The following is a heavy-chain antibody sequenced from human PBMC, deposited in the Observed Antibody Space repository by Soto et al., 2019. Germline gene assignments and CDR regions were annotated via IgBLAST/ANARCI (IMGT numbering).Heavy chain of an antibody. CDR2: INSDGSST. Sequence: PGGSLRLSCAASGFTFSSYWVHWVRQAPGKGLVWVSRINSDGSSTSYADSVKGRFTISRDNAKNTLYLQMNSLRAEDTAVYYCARGGREIAASYFDYWGQGTLVTVSS. D-gene: IGHD6-6*01. V-gene: IGHV3-74*01. J-gene: IGHJ4*02. CDR1: GFTFSSYW. CDR3: ARGGREIAASYFDY.